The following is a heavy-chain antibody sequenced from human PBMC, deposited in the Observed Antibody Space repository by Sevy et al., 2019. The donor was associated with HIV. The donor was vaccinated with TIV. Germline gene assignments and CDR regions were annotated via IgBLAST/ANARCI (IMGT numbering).Heavy chain of an antibody. CDR2: ISTSGFTI. Sequence: GGSLRLSCAASGFTFIDYYMSWIRQAPGKGLEWVSHISTSGFTIYYADSVKGRFTISRDNSKNSLYLQMNSLRAEDTAVYYCARRTNYYGVIGPSYFYYWGQGSLGTVSS. V-gene: IGHV3-11*01. CDR1: GFTFIDYY. CDR3: ARRTNYYGVIGPSYFYY. J-gene: IGHJ4*02. D-gene: IGHD3-10*01.